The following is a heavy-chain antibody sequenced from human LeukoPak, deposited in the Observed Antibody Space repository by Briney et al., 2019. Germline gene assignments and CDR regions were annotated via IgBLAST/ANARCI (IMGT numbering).Heavy chain of an antibody. Sequence: ASVKVSCKASGYTFTSYGISWVRQAPGQGLEWMGWISAYNGNTNYAQKLQGRVTMTTDTSTSTAYMELRSLRSDDTAVYYCARVDYDILTSLMNAFDIWGQGTMVTVSS. CDR2: ISAYNGNT. D-gene: IGHD3-9*01. CDR3: ARVDYDILTSLMNAFDI. V-gene: IGHV1-18*01. CDR1: GYTFTSYG. J-gene: IGHJ3*02.